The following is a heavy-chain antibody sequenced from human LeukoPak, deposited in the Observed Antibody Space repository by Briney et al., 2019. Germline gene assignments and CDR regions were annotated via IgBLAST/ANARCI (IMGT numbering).Heavy chain of an antibody. V-gene: IGHV3-7*01. CDR2: IKQDGSEK. CDR1: GFTFSRYW. J-gene: IGHJ4*02. Sequence: TGGSLRLSCAASGFTFSRYWMSWVRQAPGKGLEWVANIKQDGSEKYYVDSVKGRFTISRDNAKNSLYLQMNSLRAEDTAVYYCARVAQDYDILTGYYGGSFDYWGQGTLVTVSS. D-gene: IGHD3-9*01. CDR3: ARVAQDYDILTGYYGGSFDY.